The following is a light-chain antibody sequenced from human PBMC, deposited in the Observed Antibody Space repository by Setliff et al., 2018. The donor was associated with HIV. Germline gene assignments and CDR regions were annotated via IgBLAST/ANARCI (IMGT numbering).Light chain of an antibody. CDR3: CSYTTSLTYV. CDR2: DVS. J-gene: IGLJ1*01. V-gene: IGLV2-14*03. CDR1: SSDVGGYNF. Sequence: QSVLTQPASVSGSPGQSITISCTGTSSDVGGYNFVSWYQQHPGKAPKPIISDVSKRPSGVSHRFSGSKSGNTASLTISGLQTEDEADYYCCSYTTSLTYVFGTGTRSPS.